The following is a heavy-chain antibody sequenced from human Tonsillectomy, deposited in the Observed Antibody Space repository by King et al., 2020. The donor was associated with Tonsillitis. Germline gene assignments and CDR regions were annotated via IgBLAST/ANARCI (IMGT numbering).Heavy chain of an antibody. D-gene: IGHD2-2*01. V-gene: IGHV1-18*01. Sequence: VQLVESGGEVKKPGASVKVSCKASGYTFTTYGITWVRQAPGQGLEWMGWISGYNGNTKYAQKFQGRVSMTTDTSTSTAYMELRRLRSDDTAVYYCARGDTSPMDVWGKGTTVTVSS. J-gene: IGHJ6*03. CDR3: ARGDTSPMDV. CDR1: GYTFTTYG. CDR2: ISGYNGNT.